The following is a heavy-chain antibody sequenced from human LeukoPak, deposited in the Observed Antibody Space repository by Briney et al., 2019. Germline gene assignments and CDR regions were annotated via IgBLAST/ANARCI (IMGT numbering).Heavy chain of an antibody. Sequence: GGSLRLSCAASGFTFDDYAMHWVRQAPGKGLEWVSGISWNGGGIDYADSVKGRFTISRDNAKNSLYLQMNSPRTEDTALYYCAKVEGYSYGYFEYWGQGVLVTVSS. D-gene: IGHD5-18*01. J-gene: IGHJ4*02. CDR2: ISWNGGGI. CDR1: GFTFDDYA. V-gene: IGHV3-9*01. CDR3: AKVEGYSYGYFEY.